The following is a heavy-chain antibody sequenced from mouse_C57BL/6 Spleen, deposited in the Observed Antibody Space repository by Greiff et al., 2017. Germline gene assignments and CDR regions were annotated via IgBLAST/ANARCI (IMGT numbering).Heavy chain of an antibody. J-gene: IGHJ3*01. D-gene: IGHD1-1*01. CDR1: GFTFSDYG. V-gene: IGHV5-17*01. Sequence: EVKVVESGGGLVKPGGSLKLSCAASGFTFSDYGMHWVRQAPEKGLEWVAYISSGSSTIYYADTVKGRFTISRDNAKNTLFLQMTSLRSEDTAMYYCAREGSNAWFAYWGQGTLVTVSA. CDR3: AREGSNAWFAY. CDR2: ISSGSSTI.